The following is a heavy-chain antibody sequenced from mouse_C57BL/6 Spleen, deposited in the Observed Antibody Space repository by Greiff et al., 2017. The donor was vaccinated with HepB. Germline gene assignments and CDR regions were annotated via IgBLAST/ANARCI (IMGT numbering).Heavy chain of an antibody. CDR1: GFTFSDYG. J-gene: IGHJ4*01. V-gene: IGHV5-17*01. CDR3: ARKRDWDFAMDY. CDR2: ISSGSSTI. Sequence: VQLKQSGGGLVKPGGSLKLSCAASGFTFSDYGMHWVRQAPEKGLEWVAYISSGSSTIYYADTVKGRVTISRDNAKNTRFLQMTSLRSEDTAMYYCARKRDWDFAMDYWGQGTSVTVSS.